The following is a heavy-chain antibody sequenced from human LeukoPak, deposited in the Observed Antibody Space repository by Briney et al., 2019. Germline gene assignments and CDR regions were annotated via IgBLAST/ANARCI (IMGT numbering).Heavy chain of an antibody. J-gene: IGHJ4*02. CDR3: ARAPIWFGEGFDY. CDR1: GGPFSGYY. CDR2: TNHSGST. V-gene: IGHV4-34*01. D-gene: IGHD3-10*01. Sequence: PSETLSLTCAVYGGPFSGYYWSWIRQPPGKGLEWIGETNHSGSTSYNPSLKSRVTISVDTSKNQFSLKLSSVTAADTAVYYCARAPIWFGEGFDYWGQGTLVTVSS.